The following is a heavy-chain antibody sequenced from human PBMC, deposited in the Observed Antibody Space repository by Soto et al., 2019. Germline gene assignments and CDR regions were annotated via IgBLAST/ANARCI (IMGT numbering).Heavy chain of an antibody. V-gene: IGHV4-4*02. CDR1: GDSINNGYW. CDR2: KHHSGST. Sequence: QVQLQESGPGLVKPSGTLSLTCGVSGDSINNGYWWTWVRQPPGKGLEWIGEKHHSGSTNYNLSLKSRVSISLDKSKHQFSLNLSSVTAADTAVYFCASSSGWWRLDVWGHGTTVTVSS. CDR3: ASSSGWWRLDV. D-gene: IGHD6-19*01. J-gene: IGHJ6*02.